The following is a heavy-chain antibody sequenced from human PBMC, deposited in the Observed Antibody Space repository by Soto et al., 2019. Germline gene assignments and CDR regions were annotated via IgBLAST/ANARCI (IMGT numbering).Heavy chain of an antibody. CDR3: AKNEGARFGELVEGYYYYYYMDV. J-gene: IGHJ6*03. CDR1: GFTFSSYA. Sequence: GGSLRLSCAASGFTFSSYAMSWVRQAPGKGLEWVSAISGSGGSTYYADSVKGRFTISRDNSKNTLYLQMNSLRAEDTAVYYCAKNEGARFGELVEGYYYYYYMDVWGKGTTVTVSS. V-gene: IGHV3-23*01. D-gene: IGHD3-10*01. CDR2: ISGSGGST.